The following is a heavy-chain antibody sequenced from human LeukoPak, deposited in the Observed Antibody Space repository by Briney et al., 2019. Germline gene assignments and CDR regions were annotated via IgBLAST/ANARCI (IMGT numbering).Heavy chain of an antibody. CDR2: ISSSGTTI. CDR3: AREVYSSGTFYYYYYYMGV. D-gene: IGHD6-19*01. CDR1: GFTFSNYE. V-gene: IGHV3-48*03. J-gene: IGHJ6*03. Sequence: GGSLRLSCAASGFTFSNYEMNWVRQAPGKGLEWVSYISSSGTTINYADSVKGRFTLARDNAKNSLYLQMNSLRAEDTAVYYCAREVYSSGTFYYYYYYMGVWGKGTTVTVSS.